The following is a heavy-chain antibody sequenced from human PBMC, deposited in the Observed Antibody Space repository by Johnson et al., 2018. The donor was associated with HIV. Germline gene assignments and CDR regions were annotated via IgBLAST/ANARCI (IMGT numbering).Heavy chain of an antibody. Sequence: VQLVESGGGLVQPGGSLRLSCAASEFNVSSNYMNWVRQAPGRGLEWVSVVYSGGYTYYADSVKGRFTISRDTSKNTLYLQMKSLRAEDTAVYFCARAYTYGAFDLWGQGTLVTVSS. V-gene: IGHV3-66*01. D-gene: IGHD3-16*01. CDR2: VYSGGYT. J-gene: IGHJ3*01. CDR1: EFNVSSNY. CDR3: ARAYTYGAFDL.